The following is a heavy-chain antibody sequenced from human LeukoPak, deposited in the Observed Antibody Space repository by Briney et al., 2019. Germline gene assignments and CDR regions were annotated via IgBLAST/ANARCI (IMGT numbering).Heavy chain of an antibody. CDR2: ISAYNGNT. J-gene: IGHJ4*02. CDR3: ARDYYDSSGYYYFDY. Sequence: ASAKVSCKASGYTFTSYGISWVRQAPGQGLEWMGWISAYNGNTNYAQKLQGRVTMTTDTSTSTAYMELRSLRSNDTAVYYCARDYYDSSGYYYFDYWGQGTLVTVSS. V-gene: IGHV1-18*01. D-gene: IGHD3-22*01. CDR1: GYTFTSYG.